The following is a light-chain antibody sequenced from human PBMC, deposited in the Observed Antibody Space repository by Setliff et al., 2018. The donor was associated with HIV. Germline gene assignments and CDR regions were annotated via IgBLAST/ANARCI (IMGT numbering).Light chain of an antibody. CDR3: CSYAGRYIYV. V-gene: IGLV2-11*01. J-gene: IGLJ1*01. Sequence: QSALTQPASVSGSPGQSITISCTETSSDGGSYNVVSWYQQHPGKAPKLMISDVSKRPSGVPDRFSGSKSGNTASLTISGLQAEDEADYYCCSYAGRYIYVFGTGTKVTVL. CDR1: SSDGGSYNV. CDR2: DVS.